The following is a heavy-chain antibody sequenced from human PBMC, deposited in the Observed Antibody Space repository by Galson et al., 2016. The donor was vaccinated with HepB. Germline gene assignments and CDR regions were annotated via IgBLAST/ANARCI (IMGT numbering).Heavy chain of an antibody. CDR2: ISSSGSPI. J-gene: IGHJ4*02. V-gene: IGHV3-11*01. CDR3: AGGGGYSIGAYFDY. CDR1: GLTFSNYW. D-gene: IGHD5-18*01. Sequence: SLRLSCAVSGLTFSNYWMSWVRQAPGKGLEWVSYISSSGSPIYYADSVKGRFTISRDNIKNSLYLQMNSLRADDTAVYYCAGGGGYSIGAYFDYWGQGTLATVSS.